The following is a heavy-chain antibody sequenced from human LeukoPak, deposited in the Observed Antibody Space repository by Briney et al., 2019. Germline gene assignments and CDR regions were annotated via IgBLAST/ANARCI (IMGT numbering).Heavy chain of an antibody. Sequence: PSETLSLTCTVSGGSISSDHWNWLRQPPGKGLEWIGCILYSGRTYYNPSLKSRVTISVDMSKSQFSLRLTSVTAADTAVYYCARKNDFEIWGQGTLVTVSS. V-gene: IGHV4-59*01. CDR3: ARKNDFEI. CDR2: ILYSGRT. J-gene: IGHJ3*02. D-gene: IGHD2/OR15-2a*01. CDR1: GGSISSDH.